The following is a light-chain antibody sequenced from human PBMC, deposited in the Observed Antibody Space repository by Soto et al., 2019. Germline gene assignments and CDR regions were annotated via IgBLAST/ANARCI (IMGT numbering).Light chain of an antibody. CDR3: QQYGSSPWT. CDR2: GAS. J-gene: IGKJ1*01. Sequence: EGVFAQSPGTLALSPGERATLSCRASQSVTSSYLAWYQQKLGQSPRLLIYGASSRATGIPDRFSGSGSGTDFTLTINRLEPEDVAVYYCQQYGSSPWTFGQGNNVDIK. V-gene: IGKV3-20*01. CDR1: QSVTSSY.